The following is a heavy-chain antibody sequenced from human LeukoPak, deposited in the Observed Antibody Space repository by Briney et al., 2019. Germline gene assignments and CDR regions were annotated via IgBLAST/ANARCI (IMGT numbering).Heavy chain of an antibody. CDR2: IYHSGST. CDR3: ARDGPAYTSRWYDYYYGLDV. Sequence: SDTLSLTCTVSGGSSVRFLLGWIRQSPGKGLEWIGHIYHSGSTNYNPSLKSRVTISLDTSKNQFSLKLTSVTSADTAVYCCARDGPAYTSRWYDYYYGLDVWGQGTTVTVSS. J-gene: IGHJ6*02. D-gene: IGHD2-2*01. V-gene: IGHV4-59*01. CDR1: GGSSVRFL.